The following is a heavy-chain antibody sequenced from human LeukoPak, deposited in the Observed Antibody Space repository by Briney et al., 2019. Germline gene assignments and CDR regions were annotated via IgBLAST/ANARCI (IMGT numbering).Heavy chain of an antibody. J-gene: IGHJ6*02. CDR2: IYYSGST. CDR3: ARVLRDYYYYGMDV. CDR1: GGSISGYY. V-gene: IGHV4-59*01. Sequence: SETLSLTCTVSGGSISGYYWSWIRQPPGKGLEWIGYIYYSGSTNYNPSLKSRVTISVDTSKNQFSLKLSSVTAADTAVYYCARVLRDYYYYGMDVWGQGTTVTVSS.